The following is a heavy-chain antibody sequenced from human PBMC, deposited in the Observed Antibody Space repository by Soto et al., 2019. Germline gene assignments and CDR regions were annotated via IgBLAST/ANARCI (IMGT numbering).Heavy chain of an antibody. CDR1: VGSIANYY. V-gene: IGHV4-4*07. Sequence: PSETLSLTCTVSVGSIANYYWSWFRQPAGKRLEWIGRFYTNGGTNYNPSLKSRVTMSVDTSNNQFSLKLNSVTAADTAMYYCARRDSSSSGRGFDSWGQGTLVTVSS. CDR3: ARRDSSSSGRGFDS. J-gene: IGHJ4*02. D-gene: IGHD6-6*01. CDR2: FYTNGGT.